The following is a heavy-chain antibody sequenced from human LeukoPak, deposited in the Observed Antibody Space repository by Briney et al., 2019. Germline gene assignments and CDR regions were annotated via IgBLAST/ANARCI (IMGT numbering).Heavy chain of an antibody. J-gene: IGHJ4*02. CDR1: GGSIGSGDYY. V-gene: IGHV4-30-4*01. CDR2: IYYSGST. D-gene: IGHD6-13*01. Sequence: SETLSLTCTVSGGSIGSGDYYWSWIRQPPGKGLEWIGYIYYSGSTYYNPSLKSRVTISVDTSKNQFSLKLSSVTAADTAVYYCARAVVRLSIAAAGTGYFDYWGQGTLVTVSS. CDR3: ARAVVRLSIAAAGTGYFDY.